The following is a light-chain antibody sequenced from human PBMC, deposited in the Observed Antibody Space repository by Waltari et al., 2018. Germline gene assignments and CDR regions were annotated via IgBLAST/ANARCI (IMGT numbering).Light chain of an antibody. Sequence: QSALTQPASVSGSPGQSITISCTGTSSAVGSYSFVPWYQQCPGKAPKLILYEVTKRPSGVSNRFSGSKSGNTASLTIAGLQADDEADYYCCSYAGDSNFVFGTGTKVTVL. CDR3: CSYAGDSNFV. CDR1: SSAVGSYSF. CDR2: EVT. V-gene: IGLV2-23*02. J-gene: IGLJ1*01.